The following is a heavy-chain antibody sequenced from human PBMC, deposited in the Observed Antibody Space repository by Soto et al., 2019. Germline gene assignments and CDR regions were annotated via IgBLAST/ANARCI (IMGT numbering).Heavy chain of an antibody. CDR3: AGALDCTNGVCYTNYYYMDV. D-gene: IGHD2-8*01. V-gene: IGHV3-53*04. CDR1: GFTVSSNY. CDR2: IYSGGST. Sequence: GGSLRLSCAASGFTVSSNYMSWVRQAPGKGLEWVSVIYSGGSTYYADSVKGRFTISRHNSKNTLYLQMNSLRAEDTAVDYCAGALDCTNGVCYTNYYYMDVWGKGTTVTVSS. J-gene: IGHJ6*03.